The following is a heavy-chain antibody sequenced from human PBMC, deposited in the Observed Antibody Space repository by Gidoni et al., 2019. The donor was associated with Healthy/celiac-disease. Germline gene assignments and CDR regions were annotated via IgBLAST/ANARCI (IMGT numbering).Heavy chain of an antibody. CDR3: ARDKGAAATFDY. D-gene: IGHD2-15*01. CDR2: INWNGGST. J-gene: IGHJ4*02. Sequence: EVQLVESGGGVVRPGRSRRLACAASGFTFDDYGMSWVRQAPGKGMEWVSGINWNGGSTGYADSVKGRFTISRDNAKNSLYLQMNSLRAEDTALYYCARDKGAAATFDYWGQGTLVTVSS. V-gene: IGHV3-20*04. CDR1: GFTFDDYG.